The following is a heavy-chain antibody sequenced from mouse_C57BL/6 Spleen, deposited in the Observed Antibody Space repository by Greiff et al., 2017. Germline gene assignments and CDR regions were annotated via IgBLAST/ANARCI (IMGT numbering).Heavy chain of an antibody. CDR1: GFTFSSYA. CDR2: ISDGGSYT. Sequence: EVMLVESGGGLVKPGGSLKLSCAASGFTFSSYAMSWVRQTPEKRLEWVATISDGGSYTYYPDNIKGRFTISRDNAKNNLYLQMSHLKSEDTAMYYCARDRTTVVALDYWGQGTSVTVSS. V-gene: IGHV5-4*01. D-gene: IGHD1-1*01. J-gene: IGHJ4*01. CDR3: ARDRTTVVALDY.